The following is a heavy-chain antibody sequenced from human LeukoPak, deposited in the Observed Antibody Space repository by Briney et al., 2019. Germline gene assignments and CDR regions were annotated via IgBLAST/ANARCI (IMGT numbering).Heavy chain of an antibody. D-gene: IGHD6-19*01. V-gene: IGHV3-33*01. Sequence: GGSLRLSCAASGFTFSSYGMHWLRQAPGKGLEWVAVIWYDGSNKYYADSVKGRFTSSRDNSKNTLYLQMNSLRAEDTAVYYCARDRSSGGEFDYWGQGTLVTVSS. CDR3: ARDRSSGGEFDY. J-gene: IGHJ4*02. CDR2: IWYDGSNK. CDR1: GFTFSSYG.